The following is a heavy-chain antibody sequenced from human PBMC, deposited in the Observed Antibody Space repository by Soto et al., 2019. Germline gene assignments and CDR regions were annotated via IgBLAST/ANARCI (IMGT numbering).Heavy chain of an antibody. J-gene: IGHJ4*02. Sequence: ESGGGLVQPGRSLRLSCAASGFTFDDYAMHWVRQAPGKGLEWVSGISWNSGSIGYADSVKGRFTISRDNAKNSLYLQMNSLRAEDTALYYCAKDPFDYWGQGTLVTVSS. CDR3: AKDPFDY. CDR1: GFTFDDYA. V-gene: IGHV3-9*01. CDR2: ISWNSGSI.